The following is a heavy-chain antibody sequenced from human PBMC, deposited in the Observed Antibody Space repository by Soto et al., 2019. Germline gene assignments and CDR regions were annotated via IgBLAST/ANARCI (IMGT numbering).Heavy chain of an antibody. V-gene: IGHV1-18*01. CDR3: ARDCTGGSCFCIY. J-gene: IGHJ4*02. CDR2: INTYNGNS. Sequence: QVQLVQSAAEVKKPGASVKVSCKASGYTLTNYAISWVRQAPEQGPEWMGWINTYNGNSNYAQKFQGRLTMTTDTSTNTAYMELRSLTSDDTAVYYCARDCTGGSCFCIYWGQGTLVTVSS. D-gene: IGHD2-15*01. CDR1: GYTLTNYA.